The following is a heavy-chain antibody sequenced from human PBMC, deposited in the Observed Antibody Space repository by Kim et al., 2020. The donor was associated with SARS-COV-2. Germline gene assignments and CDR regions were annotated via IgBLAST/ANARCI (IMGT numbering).Heavy chain of an antibody. CDR2: T. CDR3: VRGATPRPY. Sequence: TTYVDYVQGRFTIPRENAKNSVYLQMNSLSAGDTAVYYCVRGATPRPYWGQGTLVTVSS. V-gene: IGHV3-11*06. J-gene: IGHJ4*02.